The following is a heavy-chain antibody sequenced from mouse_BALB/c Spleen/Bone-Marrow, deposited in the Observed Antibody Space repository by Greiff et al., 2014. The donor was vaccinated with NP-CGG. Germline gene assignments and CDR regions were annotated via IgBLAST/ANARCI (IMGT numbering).Heavy chain of an antibody. CDR3: ARLDGYYPYYAMDY. D-gene: IGHD2-3*01. J-gene: IGHJ4*01. CDR1: GYAFSSYW. V-gene: IGHV1-80*01. Sequence: VQLVESGAELVRPGSSVKISCKASGYAFSSYWMNWVKQRPGQGLEWIGQIHPGDGDTNYNGKFKGKATLTADKSSSTAYMQLRSLTSEDSAVYFCARLDGYYPYYAMDYWGQGTSVTVSS. CDR2: IHPGDGDT.